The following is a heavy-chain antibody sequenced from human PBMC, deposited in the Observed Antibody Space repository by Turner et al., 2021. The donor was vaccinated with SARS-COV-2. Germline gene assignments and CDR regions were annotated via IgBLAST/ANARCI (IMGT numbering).Heavy chain of an antibody. V-gene: IGHV4-39*01. CDR2: FFYSGST. J-gene: IGHJ4*02. Sequence: QLQLQESGPGLVKPSATLSLPCTVSSGSISSSAYYWGWIRQPPGKGLEWIGSFFYSGSTYYSPSLKSRITISVDTSKNQFSLNLSSVTAADTAVYYCARQVSILGRWLSPFDSWGQGTLVTVSS. D-gene: IGHD6-19*01. CDR3: ARQVSILGRWLSPFDS. CDR1: SGSISSSAYY.